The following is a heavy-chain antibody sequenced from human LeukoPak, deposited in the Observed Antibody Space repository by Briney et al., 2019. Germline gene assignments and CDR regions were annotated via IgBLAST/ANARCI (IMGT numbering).Heavy chain of an antibody. CDR1: GFTFSSYA. CDR2: ISYDGSNK. CDR3: ARDKGGNSDY. V-gene: IGHV3-30-3*01. D-gene: IGHD4-23*01. Sequence: PGGSLRLSCAASGFTFSSYAMHWVRQAPGKGLEWVAVISYDGSNKYYADSVKGRFTISRDNSKNTLYLQMNSLRAEDTAVYYCARDKGGNSDYWGQGTLVTVSS. J-gene: IGHJ4*02.